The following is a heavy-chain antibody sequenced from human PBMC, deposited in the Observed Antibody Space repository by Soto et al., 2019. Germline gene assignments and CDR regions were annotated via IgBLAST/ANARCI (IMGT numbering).Heavy chain of an antibody. D-gene: IGHD6-13*01. CDR1: GHTFTNYG. J-gene: IGHJ4*02. Sequence: SVKLSSKASGHTFTNYGISWVRQAPGQGLEWMGWMNVNDGNTMYAQKYQGRVTMTTDTSTTTAYMELRSLISDDTAIYYCGGDSSSFSTQECRYWGQGTRVTVAS. CDR2: MNVNDGNT. CDR3: GGDSSSFSTQECRY. V-gene: IGHV1-18*01.